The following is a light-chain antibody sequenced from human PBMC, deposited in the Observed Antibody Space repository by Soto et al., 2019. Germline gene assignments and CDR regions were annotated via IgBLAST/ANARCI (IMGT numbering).Light chain of an antibody. CDR2: GAS. Sequence: EIVMTQSPATLSLSPGERATLSCRASQSLGSNLAWYQQKPGQAPRLLIYGASTRATGIPARFSGSGSGTEFTLTISSLQSEDFAVYYCHQYNNWQITFGQGTKLEIK. CDR1: QSLGSN. CDR3: HQYNNWQIT. J-gene: IGKJ2*01. V-gene: IGKV3-15*01.